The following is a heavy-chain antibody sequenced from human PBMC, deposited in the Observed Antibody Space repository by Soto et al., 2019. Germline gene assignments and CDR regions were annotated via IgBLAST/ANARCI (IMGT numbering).Heavy chain of an antibody. V-gene: IGHV3-7*01. D-gene: IGHD2-2*01. CDR3: ARDSGYNIEAVPPIPRNDYRDY. CDR1: GFTFSVYW. CDR2: IKFHGTVK. J-gene: IGHJ4*02. Sequence: EVQLVESGGGLVQPGGSLILACEASGFTFSVYWMSWFRQAPGKGLEWVANIKFHGTVKKYADSVKGRFTISRDNYKNSLYLQMNSVRAADTAVYYCARDSGYNIEAVPPIPRNDYRDYWGPGTLATVCS.